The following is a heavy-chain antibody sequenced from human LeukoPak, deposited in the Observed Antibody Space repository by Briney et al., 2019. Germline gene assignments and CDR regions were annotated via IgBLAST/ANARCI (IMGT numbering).Heavy chain of an antibody. J-gene: IGHJ4*02. Sequence: GASVKVSCKASGYTFTGYYMHWVRQAPGQGLEWMGRINPNSGGTNYAQKFQGRVTMTRDTSISTAYMELSRLRSDDTAVYYCARDPGYCSGGSCSDYWGQGTLVTVSS. D-gene: IGHD2-15*01. CDR3: ARDPGYCSGGSCSDY. V-gene: IGHV1-2*06. CDR1: GYTFTGYY. CDR2: INPNSGGT.